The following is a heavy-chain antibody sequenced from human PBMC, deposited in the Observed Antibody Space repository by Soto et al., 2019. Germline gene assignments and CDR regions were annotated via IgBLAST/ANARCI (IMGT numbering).Heavy chain of an antibody. CDR3: ARGLILWFGELSRRGGYYYDMDV. V-gene: IGHV4-34*01. D-gene: IGHD3-10*01. CDR2: INDSGNI. CDR1: GGSFSGYQ. J-gene: IGHJ6*03. Sequence: QVQLQQWGAGLLKPSETLSLTCAVYGGSFSGYQWTWIRQTPGKCLECIGEINDSGNINYNPSLKSRDTLFVDTAKKRTSPKLSSVTAADTAVYYCARGLILWFGELSRRGGYYYDMDVWGKGTTVTVSS.